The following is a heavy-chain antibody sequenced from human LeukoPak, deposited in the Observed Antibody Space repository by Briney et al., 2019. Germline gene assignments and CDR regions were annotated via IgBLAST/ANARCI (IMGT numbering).Heavy chain of an antibody. CDR2: IKSDGSST. V-gene: IGHV3-74*01. CDR3: TRDRGSSGWSDY. J-gene: IGHJ4*02. Sequence: PGGSLRLSCAASGFTFNDYPTHWVRQAPGKGLVWVSRIKSDGSSTYYADSVKGRFTISRDNAKNTLYLQMNSLRAEDTAVYYCTRDRGSSGWSDYWGQGTLVTVSS. D-gene: IGHD6-19*01. CDR1: GFTFNDYP.